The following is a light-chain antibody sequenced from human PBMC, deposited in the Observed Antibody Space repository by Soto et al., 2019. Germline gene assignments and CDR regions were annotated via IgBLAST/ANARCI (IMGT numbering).Light chain of an antibody. Sequence: QAVVTQSPSASASLGASVKRTCTLSSGYSTYAIAWHQQQSEKGPRFLMKINYDGTHSKGDGFFDRFSGSSSGAERHLTISSLQSDDEADYYCQSLGTGIQVFGGETKLTVL. CDR1: SGYSTYA. J-gene: IGLJ3*02. CDR2: INYDGTH. V-gene: IGLV4-69*01. CDR3: QSLGTGIQV.